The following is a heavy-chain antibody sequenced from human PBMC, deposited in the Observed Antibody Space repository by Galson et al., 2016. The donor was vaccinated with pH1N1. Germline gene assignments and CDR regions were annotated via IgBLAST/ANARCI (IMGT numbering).Heavy chain of an antibody. Sequence: SLRLSCAASGFTLSRYPMHWVRQAPGKGLEWVAVISYDGTKKYHADSVKGRFTISSDYSKNTLYLQMNSLRIEDTAAYHCARDIRCSSGSCYADNVIYGMDVWGQGTTVTVSS. CDR2: ISYDGTKK. J-gene: IGHJ6*02. V-gene: IGHV3-30*04. CDR3: ARDIRCSSGSCYADNVIYGMDV. CDR1: GFTLSRYP. D-gene: IGHD2-2*01.